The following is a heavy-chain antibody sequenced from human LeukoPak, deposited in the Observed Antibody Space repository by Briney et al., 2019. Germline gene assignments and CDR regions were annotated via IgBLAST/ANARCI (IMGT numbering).Heavy chain of an antibody. J-gene: IGHJ4*02. CDR2: INAYNGNT. CDR3: ARDEGSSSSAFAFDY. V-gene: IGHV1-18*01. CDR1: GYTFTSYG. Sequence: ASVKVSCKASGYTFTSYGISWVRQAPGQGLEWMGWINAYNGNTNYAQKLQGRVTMTTDTSTSTAYMELRSLRSDDTAVYYCARDEGSSSSAFAFDYWGQGTLVTVSS. D-gene: IGHD6-6*01.